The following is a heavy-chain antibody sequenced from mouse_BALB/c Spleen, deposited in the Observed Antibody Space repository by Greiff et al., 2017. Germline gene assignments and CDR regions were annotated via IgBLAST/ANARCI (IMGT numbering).Heavy chain of an antibody. D-gene: IGHD1-1*01. CDR3: ARGGYYGSSPFDY. CDR1: GYSITSDYA. J-gene: IGHJ2*01. V-gene: IGHV3-2*02. CDR2: ISYSGST. Sequence: EVQLQQSGPGLVKPSQSLSLTCTVTGYSITSDYAWNWIRQFPGNKLEWMGYISYSGSTSYNPSLKSRISITRDTSKNQFFLQLNSVTTEDTATYYCARGGYYGSSPFDYWGQGTTLTVSS.